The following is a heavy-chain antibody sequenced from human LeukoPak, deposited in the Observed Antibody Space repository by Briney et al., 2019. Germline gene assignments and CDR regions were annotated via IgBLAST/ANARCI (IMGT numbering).Heavy chain of an antibody. CDR2: INPNSGGT. J-gene: IGHJ6*03. D-gene: IGHD3-16*02. V-gene: IGHV1-2*06. CDR3: ARQQPEIMITFGGVIVPHMDV. CDR1: GYTFTCYY. Sequence: SVKVSCKASGYTFTCYYMHWVRQAPGQGLEWMGRINPNSGGTNYAQKFQGRVTMTRDTSISTAYMELSRLRSDDTAVYYCARQQPEIMITFGGVIVPHMDVWGKGTTVTVSS.